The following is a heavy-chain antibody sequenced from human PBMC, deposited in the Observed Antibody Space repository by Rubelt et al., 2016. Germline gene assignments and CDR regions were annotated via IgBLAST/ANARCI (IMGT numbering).Heavy chain of an antibody. CDR3: ARGNSGYDYGLDY. CDR2: LHPNSGGT. J-gene: IGHJ4*02. D-gene: IGHD5-12*01. CDR1: GYTFTGYY. V-gene: IGHV1-2*02. Sequence: QVQMVQSGAAVKKPGASVKVSCKASGYTFTGYYMHWVRQAPGHGREWMGWLHPNSGGTNYAQKCQGRVTMTRDTSVSTADMGLSMLTSDDTAMYYCARGNSGYDYGLDYWGQGTLVTVSS.